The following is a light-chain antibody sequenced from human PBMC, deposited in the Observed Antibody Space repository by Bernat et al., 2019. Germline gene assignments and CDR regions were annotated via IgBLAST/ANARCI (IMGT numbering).Light chain of an antibody. CDR1: RSNIGRNY. J-gene: IGLJ2*01. CDR3: ATWDDNLSPHVV. Sequence: QSVLTQPPSASGTPGQRVTISCSGSRSNIGRNYVFWYQQLPGTAPKLLIYMNNKRPSGVPDRFSGSKSGTSASLSITGLRSEDEADYYCATWDDNLSPHVVFGGGTKLTVL. V-gene: IGLV1-47*01. CDR2: MNN.